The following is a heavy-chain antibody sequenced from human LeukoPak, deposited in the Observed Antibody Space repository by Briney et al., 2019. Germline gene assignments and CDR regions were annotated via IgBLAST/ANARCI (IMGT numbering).Heavy chain of an antibody. CDR3: ASSTAMVTHYYYYMDV. Sequence: SETLSLTCTVSGGSISSYYWSWIRQPPGKGLKWIGYIYYSGSTNYNPSLKSRVTISVDTSKNQFSLKLSSVTAADTAVYYCASSTAMVTHYYYYMDVWGKGTTVTISS. V-gene: IGHV4-59*01. CDR1: GGSISSYY. D-gene: IGHD5-18*01. CDR2: IYYSGST. J-gene: IGHJ6*03.